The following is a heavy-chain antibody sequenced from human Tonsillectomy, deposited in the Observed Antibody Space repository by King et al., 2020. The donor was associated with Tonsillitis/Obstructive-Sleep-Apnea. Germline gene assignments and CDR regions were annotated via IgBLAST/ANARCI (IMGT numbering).Heavy chain of an antibody. V-gene: IGHV3-15*07. Sequence: VQLVESGGGLVKPGGSLRLSCAASGFTFSNAWMNWVRQAPGKGLEWVGRIKSKTDGGTTDYAAPVKGRFTISRDDSKNTLYLQMNSLKTEDTALYYCTTGPDPMVRVQHWGQGTLVTVSS. CDR3: TTGPDPMVRVQH. J-gene: IGHJ1*01. D-gene: IGHD3-10*01. CDR2: IKSKTDGGTT. CDR1: GFTFSNAW.